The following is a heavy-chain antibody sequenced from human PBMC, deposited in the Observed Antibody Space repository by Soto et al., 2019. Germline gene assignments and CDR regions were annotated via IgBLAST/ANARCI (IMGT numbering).Heavy chain of an antibody. V-gene: IGHV1-69*12. D-gene: IGHD3-22*01. CDR3: AILECYYDSSSGHYFDY. CDR2: IIPIFGTA. J-gene: IGHJ4*02. CDR1: GGTFSSYA. Sequence: QVQLVQSGAEVKKPGSSVKVSCKASGGTFSSYAISWVRQAPGQGLEWMGGIIPIFGTANYAQKFQGRVTITADESTSTAYMELSSLRSEDTAVYYCAILECYYDSSSGHYFDYWGQGTLVTVSS.